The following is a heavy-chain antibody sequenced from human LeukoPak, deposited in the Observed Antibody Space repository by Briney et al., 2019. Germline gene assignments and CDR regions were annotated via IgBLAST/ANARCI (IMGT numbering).Heavy chain of an antibody. CDR1: GFTFSSYT. J-gene: IGHJ4*02. D-gene: IGHD7-27*01. CDR3: AKDGGLWVSAHWGDS. CDR2: ITTSDGNT. V-gene: IGHV3-23*01. Sequence: GGSLRLSCAASGFTFSSYTMSWVRQAPGKGLEWVSTITTSDGNTYYADSVKGRFTVSRDNPKNTLFLQMNSLRAEDTAVYYCAKDGGLWVSAHWGDSWGRGTLVTVSS.